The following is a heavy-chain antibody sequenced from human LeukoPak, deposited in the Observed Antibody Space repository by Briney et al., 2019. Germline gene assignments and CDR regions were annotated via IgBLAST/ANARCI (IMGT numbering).Heavy chain of an antibody. CDR3: IRGSGCYNY. CDR1: GVSISSSNYY. J-gene: IGHJ4*02. D-gene: IGHD6-19*01. CDR2: NSGST. V-gene: IGHV4-39*07. Sequence: SETPSLTCTVSGVSISSSNYYWGWIRQPPGKGLEWIGSNSGSTYYNPSLKSRITISVDTSKNQFSLKLSSVTAADTAVYYCIRGSGCYNYWGQGTLVTVSS.